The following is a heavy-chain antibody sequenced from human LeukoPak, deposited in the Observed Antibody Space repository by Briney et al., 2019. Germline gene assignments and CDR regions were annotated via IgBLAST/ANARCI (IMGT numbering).Heavy chain of an antibody. CDR2: INQDGSEE. D-gene: IGHD5-12*01. V-gene: IGHV3-7*01. CDR1: GFTFRHYW. CDR3: VRDGGVSGYDLLDY. J-gene: IGHJ4*02. Sequence: GGSLRLSCAASGFTFRHYWMTWVRQAPGKGLEWVAHINQDGSEEHYMDSVKARFTISRDNAKNSLSLQMNSLRAEDTAVYYCVRDGGVSGYDLLDYWGQGTLVTVSS.